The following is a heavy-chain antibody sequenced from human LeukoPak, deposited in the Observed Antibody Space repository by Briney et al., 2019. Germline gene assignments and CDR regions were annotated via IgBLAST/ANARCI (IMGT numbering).Heavy chain of an antibody. Sequence: GSLRLSCAASGFTFSSYGMHWVRQAPGKGLEWVAVIWYDGSNKYYADSVKGRFTISRDNSKNTLYLQMNSLRAEDTAVYYCARDQGSSSGYYSYYYYYGMDVWGQGTTVTVSS. CDR3: ARDQGSSSGYYSYYYYYGMDV. V-gene: IGHV3-33*01. D-gene: IGHD3-22*01. CDR2: IWYDGSNK. J-gene: IGHJ6*02. CDR1: GFTFSSYG.